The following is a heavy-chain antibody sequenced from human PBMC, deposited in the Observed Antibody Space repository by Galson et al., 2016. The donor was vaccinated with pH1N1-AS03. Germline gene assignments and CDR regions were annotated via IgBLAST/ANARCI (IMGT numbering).Heavy chain of an antibody. Sequence: SVKVSCKASGYPFNNHFVHWVRQAPGQGLEWMGIVTPTGVGTTYADKFQDRVTMTSDTSTGTFYMELSSLTSEDTAVYYCAREKSPVFDHRGQGTLVTVSS. J-gene: IGHJ4*02. V-gene: IGHV1-46*02. CDR2: VTPTGVGT. CDR3: AREKSPVFDH. CDR1: GYPFNNHF.